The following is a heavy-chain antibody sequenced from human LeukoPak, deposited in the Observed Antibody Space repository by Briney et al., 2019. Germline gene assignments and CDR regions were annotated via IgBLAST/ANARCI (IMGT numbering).Heavy chain of an antibody. CDR2: INTNTGNP. V-gene: IGHV7-4-1*02. Sequence: PGASVKVSCKASGYTFTSYYMHWVRQAPGQGLERMGWINTNTGNPTYAQGFTGRFVFSLDTSVTTAYLQISSLKAEDTAVYYCARERNDCYGSSGCVGDSYMAVWSKRSTVTVSS. CDR1: GYTFTSYY. J-gene: IGHJ6*03. CDR3: ARERNDCYGSSGCVGDSYMAV. D-gene: IGHD3-22*01.